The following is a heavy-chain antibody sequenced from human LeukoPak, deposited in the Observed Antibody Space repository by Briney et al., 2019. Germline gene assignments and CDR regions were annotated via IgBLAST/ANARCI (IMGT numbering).Heavy chain of an antibody. Sequence: ASVKVSCKASGYTFAGYYMHWVRQAPGQGLEWMGRINPNSGGTNYAQKFQGRVTMTRDTSISTAYMELSRLRSDDTAVYYCAREVYYYDSSGYSMYYYGMDVWGQGTTVTVSS. D-gene: IGHD3-22*01. CDR1: GYTFAGYY. CDR2: INPNSGGT. CDR3: AREVYYYDSSGYSMYYYGMDV. V-gene: IGHV1-2*06. J-gene: IGHJ6*02.